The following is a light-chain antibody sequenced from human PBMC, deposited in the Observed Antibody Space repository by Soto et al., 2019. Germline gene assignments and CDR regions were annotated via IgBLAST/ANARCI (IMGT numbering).Light chain of an antibody. Sequence: QSALTQPASVSGSPGQTITISCTGTSSDVGAYNYVSWYQQHPGKAPKLMIYEVSNRPSGVSDRFSGSKSGNTASLTISGLQAADEAHYYCSSKRTTASLVFGTGTKVTVL. V-gene: IGLV2-14*01. CDR1: SSDVGAYNY. CDR2: EVS. J-gene: IGLJ1*01. CDR3: SSKRTTASLV.